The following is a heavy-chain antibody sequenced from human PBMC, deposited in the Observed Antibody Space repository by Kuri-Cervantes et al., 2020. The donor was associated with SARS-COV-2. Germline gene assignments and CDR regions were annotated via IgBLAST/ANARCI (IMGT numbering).Heavy chain of an antibody. V-gene: IGHV1-8*01. D-gene: IGHD2-21*01. CDR3: YCAPKEGFDS. CDR1: ETTFPNYD. Sequence: ASVKVSCKAPETTFPNYDISWARQATGQGLEWMGMVKTNSGNTLYAQIFQGRVTMTRDTSTSTVYMELSSLTSEDTAIYYCYCAPKEGFDSWGQGTLVTVSS. CDR2: VKTNSGNT. J-gene: IGHJ4*02.